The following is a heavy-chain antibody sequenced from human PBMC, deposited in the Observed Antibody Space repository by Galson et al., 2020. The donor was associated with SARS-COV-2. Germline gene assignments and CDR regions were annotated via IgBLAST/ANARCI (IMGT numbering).Heavy chain of an antibody. Sequence: GGSLRLSCSASGFMFSDYAMHWVRQAPGKGLEYVSAISSNGETSFYADSVNGRFTMSRDNSKNMFYLQMTALRLEDTAFYFCLSYSSTQQNHWGQGTLVTVSS. CDR2: ISSNGETS. D-gene: IGHD2-2*01. CDR3: LSYSSTQQNH. CDR1: GFMFSDYA. V-gene: IGHV3-64D*06. J-gene: IGHJ5*02.